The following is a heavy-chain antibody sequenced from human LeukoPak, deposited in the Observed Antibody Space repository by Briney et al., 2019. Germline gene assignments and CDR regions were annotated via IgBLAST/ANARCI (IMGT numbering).Heavy chain of an antibody. V-gene: IGHV1-2*04. J-gene: IGHJ6*04. D-gene: IGHD5-18*01. CDR3: ARGGYSYGSYYYYGMDV. Sequence: ASVKVSCKASGYTFTSYYMHWVRQAPGQGLEWMGWINPNSGGTNYAQKFQGWVTMTRDTSISTAYMELSRLRSDDTAVYYCARGGYSYGSYYYYGMDVWGKGTTVTVSS. CDR2: INPNSGGT. CDR1: GYTFTSYY.